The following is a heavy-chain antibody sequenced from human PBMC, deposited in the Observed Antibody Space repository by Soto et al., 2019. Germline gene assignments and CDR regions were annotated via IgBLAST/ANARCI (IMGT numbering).Heavy chain of an antibody. CDR3: ASTYYYDSSGYAKWFDY. Sequence: PGEPLRISCKVSGYSFTSHWISWVRQMPGKGLEWMGRIDPSDSYTNYSPSFQGHVTISADKSISTAYLQWSSLKASDTAMYYCASTYYYDSSGYAKWFDYWGQGTLVTVSS. D-gene: IGHD3-22*01. V-gene: IGHV5-10-1*01. CDR1: GYSFTSHW. CDR2: IDPSDSYT. J-gene: IGHJ4*02.